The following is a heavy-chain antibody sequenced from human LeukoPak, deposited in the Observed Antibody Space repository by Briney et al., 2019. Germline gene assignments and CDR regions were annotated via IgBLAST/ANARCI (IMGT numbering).Heavy chain of an antibody. V-gene: IGHV1-18*01. CDR1: GYTFTSYG. J-gene: IGHJ4*02. D-gene: IGHD2-21*02. CDR2: ISAYNGNT. CDR3: AREVGGVVTAPNYDLTGGDY. Sequence: ASVKVSCKASGYTFTSYGISWVRQAPGQGLEWMGWISAYNGNTNYAQKLQGRVTMTTDTSTSTAYMELRSLRSDDTAVYYCAREVGGVVTAPNYDLTGGDYWGQGTLVTVSS.